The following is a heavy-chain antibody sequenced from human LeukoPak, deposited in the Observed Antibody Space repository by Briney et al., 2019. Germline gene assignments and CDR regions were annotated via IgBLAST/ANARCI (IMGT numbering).Heavy chain of an antibody. D-gene: IGHD5-18*01. J-gene: IGHJ4*02. CDR3: ARLDTSLSPDFDL. Sequence: SQTLSLTCTVSGGSISSGGYYWSWIRQHPGKGLEWIGYIYHTGSAYYNPSLRSRFIISLDASKDQISLKVRSVTAADTAVYYCARLDTSLSPDFDLWGQGALVTVSS. CDR1: GGSISSGGYY. V-gene: IGHV4-31*03. CDR2: IYHTGSA.